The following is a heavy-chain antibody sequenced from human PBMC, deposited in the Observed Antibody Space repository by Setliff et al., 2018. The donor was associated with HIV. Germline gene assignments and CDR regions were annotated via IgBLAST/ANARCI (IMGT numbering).Heavy chain of an antibody. Sequence: ASVKVSCKASGYTFTGYYIHWVRQMPGKGLEWMGIIYPGDSDTRYSPSFQGQVTISADKSISTAYLQWSSLKASDTAMYYCARRDNAGSDAFDIWGQGTMVTVSS. CDR3: ARRDNAGSDAFDI. D-gene: IGHD2-15*01. V-gene: IGHV5-51*01. CDR1: GYTFTGYY. CDR2: IYPGDSDT. J-gene: IGHJ3*02.